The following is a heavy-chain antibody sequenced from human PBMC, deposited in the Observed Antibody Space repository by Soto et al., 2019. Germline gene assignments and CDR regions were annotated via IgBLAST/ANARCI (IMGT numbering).Heavy chain of an antibody. J-gene: IGHJ4*01. Sequence: ASVKVSCKASGYTFTRYYIYWVRQATGQGLEWMGWMNPNTGNSGYAQKFQGRVTMTSDTSISTAQMELSSLRSEDTAVYYCARRAETNGWNGFGADKYYFDFWGQGTLVTVSS. D-gene: IGHD1-1*01. CDR3: ARRAETNGWNGFGADKYYFDF. CDR2: MNPNTGNS. V-gene: IGHV1-8*01. CDR1: GYTFTRYY.